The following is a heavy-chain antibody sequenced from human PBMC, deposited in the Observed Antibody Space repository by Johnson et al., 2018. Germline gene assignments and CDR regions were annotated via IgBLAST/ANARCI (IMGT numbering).Heavy chain of an antibody. CDR3: ARANMGDSNYIWSFYYMDV. CDR1: GGSFSGYY. V-gene: IGHV4-34*01. D-gene: IGHD4-11*01. CDR2: INHSGST. Sequence: QVRLQQGGAGLLTPSETLSLSCAVYGGSFSGYYWSWIRQSPGKGPEWIGEINHSGSTKYNTSRKSPVTKAIDMSKNHFSLDLGPGAAADTGVYYCARANMGDSNYIWSFYYMDVWGTGTTVTVSS. J-gene: IGHJ6*03.